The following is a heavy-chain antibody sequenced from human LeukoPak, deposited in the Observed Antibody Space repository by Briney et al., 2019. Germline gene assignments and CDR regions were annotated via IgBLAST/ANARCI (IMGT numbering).Heavy chain of an antibody. CDR1: GFTFISYA. D-gene: IGHD2-15*01. V-gene: IGHV3-64*01. CDR3: ARGQCGGGSCFFYDYFDY. Sequence: GGSLRLSCAASGFTFISYAMHWVRQAPGKGLEYVSAISSNGGVTYYANSVKGRFTISRDNSKNTLYLQMGSLRAEDMAVYYCARGQCGGGSCFFYDYFDYWGQGTLVTVSS. J-gene: IGHJ4*02. CDR2: ISSNGGVT.